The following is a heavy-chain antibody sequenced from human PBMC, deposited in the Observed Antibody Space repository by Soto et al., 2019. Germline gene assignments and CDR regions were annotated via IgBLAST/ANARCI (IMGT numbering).Heavy chain of an antibody. D-gene: IGHD6-19*01. V-gene: IGHV4-4*07. Sequence: SETLSLTCTVSGGSISSYYWSWIRQPPGKGLEWIGRLYSSGNTNYNPSFKSRLTMSADTSKNQFSLKLSSVTAADTAVYYCARGPYSSGWYVVDYWGQGTLVTVS. J-gene: IGHJ4*02. CDR3: ARGPYSSGWYVVDY. CDR2: LYSSGNT. CDR1: GGSISSYY.